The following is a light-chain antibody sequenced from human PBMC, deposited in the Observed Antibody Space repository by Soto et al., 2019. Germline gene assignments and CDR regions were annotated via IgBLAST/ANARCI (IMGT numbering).Light chain of an antibody. Sequence: DIQMTQSPSSVSASVGDRVTITCRASQDISSWLAWYQQKPGKAPKLLIYAASSLQSGVPPRFSGSGSGTDFTLTISSLQPEDFATYFCQQANSFPYTFGQGTKVDIK. V-gene: IGKV1D-12*01. CDR2: AAS. CDR1: QDISSW. CDR3: QQANSFPYT. J-gene: IGKJ2*01.